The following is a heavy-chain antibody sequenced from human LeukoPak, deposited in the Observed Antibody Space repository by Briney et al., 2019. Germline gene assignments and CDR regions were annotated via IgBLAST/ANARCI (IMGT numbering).Heavy chain of an antibody. CDR2: ILPILGIA. Sequence: ASVKVSCKASGGTFSSYAISWVRQAPGQGLEWMGRILPILGIANYAQKFQGRVTITADKSTSTAYMELSSLRSEDTAVYYCARDRNAAPFDYWGQGTLVTVSS. CDR3: ARDRNAAPFDY. D-gene: IGHD2-15*01. J-gene: IGHJ4*02. V-gene: IGHV1-69*04. CDR1: GGTFSSYA.